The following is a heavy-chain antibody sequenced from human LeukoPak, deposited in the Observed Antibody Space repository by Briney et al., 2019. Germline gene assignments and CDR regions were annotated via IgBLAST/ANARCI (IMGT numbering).Heavy chain of an antibody. CDR2: IYSDDTT. D-gene: IGHD6-19*01. V-gene: IGHV3-66*01. J-gene: IGHJ4*02. Sequence: GGSLRLSCAASGFTVSSNYMSWVRQAPGKGLEWVSVIYSDDTTYYADSVKGRFSISRDNSKNTLYLQMNSLRAEDTAVYFCARDVGGWQQWLAFDYWGQGTLVTVSS. CDR3: ARDVGGWQQWLAFDY. CDR1: GFTVSSNY.